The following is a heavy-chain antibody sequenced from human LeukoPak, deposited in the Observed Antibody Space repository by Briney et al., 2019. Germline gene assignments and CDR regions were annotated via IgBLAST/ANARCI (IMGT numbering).Heavy chain of an antibody. J-gene: IGHJ4*02. CDR1: GGSFSGYY. Sequence: PSETLSLTCAVYGGSFSGYYWSWIRQPPGKGLEWTGEINHSGSTNYNPSLKSRVTISVDTSKNQFSLKLSSVTAADTAVYYCARCAYYYDSSGYSAVDFDYWGQGTLVTVSS. CDR2: INHSGST. CDR3: ARCAYYYDSSGYSAVDFDY. D-gene: IGHD3-22*01. V-gene: IGHV4-34*01.